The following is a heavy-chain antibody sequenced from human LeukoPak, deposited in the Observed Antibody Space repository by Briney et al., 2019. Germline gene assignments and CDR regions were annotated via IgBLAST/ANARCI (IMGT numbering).Heavy chain of an antibody. CDR2: IYPGDSDT. J-gene: IGHJ4*02. D-gene: IGHD3-3*01. Sequence: GESLKISCKGSGYSFTSYWIGWVRQMPGKGLEWMGIIYPGDSDTRYSPSFQGQVTISADKSISTAYLQWSSLKASDTAMYYCARRPYYDFWSGYPPFDYWGQGTLVTVSS. CDR1: GYSFTSYW. V-gene: IGHV5-51*01. CDR3: ARRPYYDFWSGYPPFDY.